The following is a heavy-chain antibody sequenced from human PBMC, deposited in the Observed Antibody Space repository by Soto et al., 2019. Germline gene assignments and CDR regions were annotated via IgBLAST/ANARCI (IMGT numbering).Heavy chain of an antibody. D-gene: IGHD6-13*01. CDR3: APHEGGAAADRPLDY. V-gene: IGHV4-39*01. CDR1: GGSVKSSSYY. J-gene: IGHJ4*02. Sequence: QLRLQESGPGLVKSSETLVLTCTFSGGSVKSSSYYWGWLRQPPGKGLEWIASHYYSGRTHNNPALKGRYTMSRDTYTNQLARKMDSVTAADTVVYYCAPHEGGAAADRPLDYWGQGTQVTVSS. CDR2: HYYSGRT.